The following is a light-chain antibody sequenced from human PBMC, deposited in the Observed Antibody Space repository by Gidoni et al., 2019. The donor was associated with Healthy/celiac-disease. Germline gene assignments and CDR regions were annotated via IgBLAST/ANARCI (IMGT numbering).Light chain of an antibody. CDR1: QSISSY. V-gene: IGKV1-39*01. J-gene: IGKJ1*01. CDR2: AAA. CDR3: RQSYSNPST. Sequence: DIQMTQSPSSLSASVGDRVTITCRAIQSISSYLNWYQQKPVKAPKLLIYAAASLQSGVPSRFSGSRSGGEFTLTISSMQHEDYAAFYCRQSYSNPSTFGQXTKVEIK.